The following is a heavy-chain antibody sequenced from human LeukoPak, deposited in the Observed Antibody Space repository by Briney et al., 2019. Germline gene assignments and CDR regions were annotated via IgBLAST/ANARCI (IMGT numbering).Heavy chain of an antibody. Sequence: PSETLSLTCPVSGGPINSYYGIWVRQPAGKGLEWIGRIYTTGTTNYNPSLSSRLTMSLDTSKNQFSLNLKSVTAADTAVYYCARVGYIGSTWLFDYWCKETLVTVSS. J-gene: IGHJ4*02. CDR3: ARVGYIGSTWLFDY. CDR2: IYTTGTT. D-gene: IGHD1-26*01. CDR1: GGPINSYY. V-gene: IGHV4-4*07.